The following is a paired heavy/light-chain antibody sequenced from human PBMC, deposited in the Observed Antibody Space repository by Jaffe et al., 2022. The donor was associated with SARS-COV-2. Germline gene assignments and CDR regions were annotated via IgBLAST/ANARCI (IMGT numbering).Heavy chain of an antibody. V-gene: IGHV4-31*03. Sequence: QVQLQESGPGLVQPSQTLSLTCIVSGASISSGGYYWSWMRQHPGKGLEWIGYSFYSGGTYYNPSLKSRVTISVDTSKNQFSLKLTSVTAADTAVYYCARSGGYDFDYWGQGTLVTVSS. J-gene: IGHJ4*02. CDR3: ARSGGYDFDY. CDR2: SFYSGGT. CDR1: GASISSGGYY. D-gene: IGHD5-12*01.
Light chain of an antibody. J-gene: IGLJ3*02. V-gene: IGLV2-8*01. Sequence: QSALTQPPSASGSPGQSVTISCTGTTSDIGGYKYVSWYQQHPGKAPKLIIYQVSKRPSGVPDRFSGSKSVNTASLTVSGLQAEDEADYYCSSYAGSNNLVFGGGTKLTVL. CDR3: SSYAGSNNLV. CDR2: QVS. CDR1: TSDIGGYKY.